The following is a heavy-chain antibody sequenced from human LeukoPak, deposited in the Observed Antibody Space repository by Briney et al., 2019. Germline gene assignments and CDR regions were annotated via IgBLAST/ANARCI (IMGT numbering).Heavy chain of an antibody. D-gene: IGHD6-13*01. Sequence: GGSLRLSCAASGFTVSSFAMSWVRQAPGKELEWVSVFTTGANYTYYADSVKGRFTMTRDNSKNTIFLQLNNVRADDTAVYFCAKAQGAWYYFDSWGQGTLVTVSS. CDR3: AKAQGAWYYFDS. CDR1: GFTVSSFA. J-gene: IGHJ4*02. V-gene: IGHV3-23*03. CDR2: FTTGANYT.